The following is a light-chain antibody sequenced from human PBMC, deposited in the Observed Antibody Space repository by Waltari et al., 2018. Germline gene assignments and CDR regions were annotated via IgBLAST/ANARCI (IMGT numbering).Light chain of an antibody. CDR3: QQYGSSPWT. CDR2: GAS. CDR1: QSVSSSY. V-gene: IGKV3-20*01. J-gene: IGKJ1*01. Sequence: EIVLTQSPGTLSLSPGERATLSCRASQSVSSSYLAWYQQKPGQAPRVLIHGASNRATGIPARFSGSGSGTDLTTTISRLEPEDFAVYYCQQYGSSPWTFGQGTKVEIK.